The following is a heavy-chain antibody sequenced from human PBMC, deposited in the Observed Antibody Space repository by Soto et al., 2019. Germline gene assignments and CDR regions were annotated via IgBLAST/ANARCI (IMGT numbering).Heavy chain of an antibody. CDR2: IKSDGSGT. V-gene: IGHV3-74*01. CDR1: GSPFIGYG. J-gene: IGHJ4*02. D-gene: IGHD3-22*01. CDR3: ARGDGDRYDGNGYLGRH. Sequence: EVQLVESGGGLVQPRESRTPSGAASGSPFIGYGLHWVRKAPGKGRVWVSRIKSDGSGTYYAASVQDRFTISRDNARNTLYLQMNSLRVEDTAVYFCARGDGDRYDGNGYLGRHWGQGTLVTVSS.